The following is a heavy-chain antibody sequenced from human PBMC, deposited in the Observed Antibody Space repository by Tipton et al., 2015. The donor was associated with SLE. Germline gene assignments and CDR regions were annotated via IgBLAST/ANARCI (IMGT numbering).Heavy chain of an antibody. CDR1: GDSISSSSYY. CDR3: ARSSWYRGDYYYYMDV. D-gene: IGHD1-1*01. Sequence: TLSLTCTVSGDSISSSSYYWGWVRQPAGKGLQWIGHIYTSGSTNYNPSLKSRVTISVDTSENQFSLKLSSVTAADTAVYYCARSSWYRGDYYYYMDVWGKGTTVTVSS. CDR2: IYTSGST. V-gene: IGHV4-61*09. J-gene: IGHJ6*03.